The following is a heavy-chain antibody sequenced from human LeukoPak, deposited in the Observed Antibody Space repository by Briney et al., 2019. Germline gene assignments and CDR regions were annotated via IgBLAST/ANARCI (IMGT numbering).Heavy chain of an antibody. J-gene: IGHJ2*01. CDR2: IYHSGST. CDR3: ARGAAPADYGDYAWYFDL. D-gene: IGHD4-17*01. V-gene: IGHV4-4*02. CDR1: GGSISSSNW. Sequence: PSETLSLTCAVSGGSISSSNWWSWVRQPPGKGLEWIAEIYHSGSTNYNPSLKSRVTISVDKSKNQFSLKLNSVTAADTAVYYCARGAAPADYGDYAWYFDLWGRGTLVTVSS.